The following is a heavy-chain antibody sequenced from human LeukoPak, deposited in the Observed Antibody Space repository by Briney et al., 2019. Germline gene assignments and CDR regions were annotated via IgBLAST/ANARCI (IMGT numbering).Heavy chain of an antibody. CDR1: GFTFSSYE. D-gene: IGHD3-16*02. CDR2: ISSSGSAI. Sequence: GSLRLSCAASGFTFSSYEMNWVRQAPGKGLEWDSYISSSGSAIYYADSVKGRFTISRDNAKNSLYLQMNSLRAEDTAVYYCARDYHAFDIWGQGTMVTVSS. CDR3: ARDYHAFDI. J-gene: IGHJ3*02. V-gene: IGHV3-48*03.